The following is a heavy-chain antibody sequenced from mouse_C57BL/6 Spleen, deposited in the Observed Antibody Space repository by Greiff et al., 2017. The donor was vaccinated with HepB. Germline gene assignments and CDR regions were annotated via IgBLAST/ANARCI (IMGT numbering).Heavy chain of an antibody. CDR1: GFNIKDYY. CDR3: ARSFFITTVVAHFDY. V-gene: IGHV14-2*01. Sequence: EVQLQQSGAELVKPGASVKLSCTASGFNIKDYYMHWVKHRTEQGLEWIGRIDPEDGETKYAPKFQGKATITADTSSNTAYLQLSSLTSEYTAVYYCARSFFITTVVAHFDYWGQGTTLTVSS. D-gene: IGHD1-1*01. CDR2: IDPEDGET. J-gene: IGHJ2*01.